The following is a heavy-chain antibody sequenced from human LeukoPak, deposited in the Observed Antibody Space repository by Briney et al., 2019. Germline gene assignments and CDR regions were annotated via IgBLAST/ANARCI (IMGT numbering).Heavy chain of an antibody. Sequence: GGSLRLSCAASGFTFSSYSMNWVRQAPGKGLGWVSSISSSSSYIYYADSVKGRFTISRDNAKSSLYLQMNSLRAEDTAVYYCAREAEYSSSWYPDWGQGTLVTVSS. D-gene: IGHD6-13*01. J-gene: IGHJ4*02. CDR1: GFTFSSYS. V-gene: IGHV3-21*01. CDR3: AREAEYSSSWYPD. CDR2: ISSSSSYI.